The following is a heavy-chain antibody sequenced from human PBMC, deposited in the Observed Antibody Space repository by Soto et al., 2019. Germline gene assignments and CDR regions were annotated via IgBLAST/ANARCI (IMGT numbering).Heavy chain of an antibody. V-gene: IGHV1-69*01. CDR2: TIPIFGTA. CDR3: ASYSGYDLDTASYGMDV. D-gene: IGHD5-12*01. CDR1: GGTFSSYA. J-gene: IGHJ6*02. Sequence: QVQLVQSGAEVKKPGSSVKVSCKASGGTFSSYAISWVRQAPGQGLEWMGGTIPIFGTANYAQKFQGRVTITADESTSTAYMELSSLRSEDTAVYYCASYSGYDLDTASYGMDVWGQGTPVTVSS.